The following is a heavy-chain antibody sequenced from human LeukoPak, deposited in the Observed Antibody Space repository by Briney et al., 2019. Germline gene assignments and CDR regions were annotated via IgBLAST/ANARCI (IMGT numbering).Heavy chain of an antibody. V-gene: IGHV3-53*01. CDR2: IYSGGST. CDR3: AKDLYGDYDFDC. D-gene: IGHD4-17*01. CDR1: GFTVSSNY. J-gene: IGHJ4*02. Sequence: GGSLRLSCAASGFTVSSNYMSWVRQAPGKGLEWVSVIYSGGSTYYADSVMGRFTLSRDNSKNTLYLQMNSLRAEDTAVYYCAKDLYGDYDFDCWGQGALVTVSS.